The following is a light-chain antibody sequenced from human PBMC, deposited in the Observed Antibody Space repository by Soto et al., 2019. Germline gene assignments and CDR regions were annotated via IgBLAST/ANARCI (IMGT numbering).Light chain of an antibody. Sequence: QTVVTQEPSFSVSPGGTVTLTCGLSSGSVSTNYYPSWHQQTPGQAPRTLIYSTNIRSSGVPDRFSGSILGNKAALTITGAQADDESHYYCVLYMSSGISVFGGGTQLTVL. V-gene: IGLV8-61*01. J-gene: IGLJ7*01. CDR1: SGSVSTNYY. CDR2: STN. CDR3: VLYMSSGISV.